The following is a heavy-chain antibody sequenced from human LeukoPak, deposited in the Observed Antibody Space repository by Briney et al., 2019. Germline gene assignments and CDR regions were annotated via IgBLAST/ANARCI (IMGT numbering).Heavy chain of an antibody. Sequence: SVKVSCKASGGAFTRAAVSWVRQAPGQGPEWMGGVIPHSGIADYAQKFQGRVTLTADASTSTAYMELNSLTSEDTAVYYCATPRMEYYGSGIHYSYYYLDVWGSGTAVTVSS. CDR3: ATPRMEYYGSGIHYSYYYLDV. CDR2: VIPHSGIA. J-gene: IGHJ6*03. CDR1: GGAFTRAA. V-gene: IGHV1-69*01. D-gene: IGHD3-10*01.